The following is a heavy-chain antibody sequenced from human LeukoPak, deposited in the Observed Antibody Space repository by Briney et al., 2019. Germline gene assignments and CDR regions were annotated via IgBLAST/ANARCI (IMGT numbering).Heavy chain of an antibody. V-gene: IGHV3-23*01. CDR3: AKVLTYYDFWSGYKPPG. CDR1: GFTFSSYA. J-gene: IGHJ4*02. D-gene: IGHD3-3*01. Sequence: GGSLRLSCAASGFTFSSYAMSWVRQAPGKGLEWVSAISGSGGSTYYADSVKGRFTISRDNSKNTLYLQMNSLRAEDTAVYYCAKVLTYYDFWSGYKPPGWGQGTLVTVSS. CDR2: ISGSGGST.